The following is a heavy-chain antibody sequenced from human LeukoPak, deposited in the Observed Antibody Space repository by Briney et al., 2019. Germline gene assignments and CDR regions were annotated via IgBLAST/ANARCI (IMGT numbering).Heavy chain of an antibody. Sequence: GGSLRLSCAASRFTFTNSEMNWVRQAPGKGLEWVSYISSSGNNIYYADSVKGRFTISRDNAKNSLYLQMNSLRAEDTAVYYCARSVDYWGQGTLVTVSS. CDR3: ARSVDY. J-gene: IGHJ4*02. CDR1: RFTFTNSE. CDR2: ISSSGNNI. V-gene: IGHV3-48*03.